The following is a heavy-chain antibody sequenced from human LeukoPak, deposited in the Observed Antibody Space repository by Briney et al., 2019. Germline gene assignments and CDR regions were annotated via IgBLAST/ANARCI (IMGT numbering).Heavy chain of an antibody. Sequence: GGSLRLSCAASGFTFSTYGMTWVRQAPGKGLEWVSSISDSGGSTQSADCVKGRFTISRDNSKNTLYLQMNSLRAEDTAEYYCAKHTHNHGGFFDPWGQGTLVTVSS. V-gene: IGHV3-23*01. CDR3: AKHTHNHGGFFDP. J-gene: IGHJ5*02. CDR1: GFTFSTYG. D-gene: IGHD2-15*01. CDR2: ISDSGGST.